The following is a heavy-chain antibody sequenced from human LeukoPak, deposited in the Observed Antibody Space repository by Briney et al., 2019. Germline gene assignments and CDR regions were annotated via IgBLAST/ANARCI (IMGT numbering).Heavy chain of an antibody. J-gene: IGHJ4*02. V-gene: IGHV4-39*07. CDR3: ARVFLRRFGEFDY. Sequence: SETLSLTCTVSGGSIGSSSYYWGWIRQPPGQGLEWIGTIYYSGSTYYNPSLKSRVTISVDTSKNQFSLKLSSVTAADTAVYYCARVFLRRFGEFDYWGQGTLVTVSS. CDR1: GGSIGSSSYY. D-gene: IGHD3-10*01. CDR2: IYYSGST.